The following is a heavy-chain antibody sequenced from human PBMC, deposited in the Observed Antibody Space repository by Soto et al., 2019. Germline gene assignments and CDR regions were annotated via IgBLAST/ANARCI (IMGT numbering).Heavy chain of an antibody. V-gene: IGHV3-23*01. Sequence: GGSLRLSCAASGFTFSSYAMSWVRQAPGKGLEWVSAISGSGGSTYYADSVKGRFTISRDNSKNTLYLQMNSLRAEDTAVYYCAKDQGSGWHRLQEFDYWGQGTLVTVSS. D-gene: IGHD6-19*01. CDR1: GFTFSSYA. J-gene: IGHJ4*02. CDR2: ISGSGGST. CDR3: AKDQGSGWHRLQEFDY.